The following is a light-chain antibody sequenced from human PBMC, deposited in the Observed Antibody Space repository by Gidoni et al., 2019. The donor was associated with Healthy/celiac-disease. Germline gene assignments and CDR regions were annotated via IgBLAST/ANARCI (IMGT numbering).Light chain of an antibody. CDR3: QQRYSTPPT. Sequence: DIEMTQSPSSLSASVGDRVTITWRASQSISSYLNWYQQKPGKAPKLLIYAASSLQSGVPSRFSGSGSGTDFTLTISSLHPEDFATYYCQQRYSTPPTFGGGTKVET. J-gene: IGKJ4*01. CDR1: QSISSY. V-gene: IGKV1-39*01. CDR2: AAS.